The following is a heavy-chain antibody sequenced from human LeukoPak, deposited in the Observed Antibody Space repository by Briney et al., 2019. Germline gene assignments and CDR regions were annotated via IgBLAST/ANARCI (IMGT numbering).Heavy chain of an antibody. V-gene: IGHV3-30*02. Sequence: GGSLRLSCAASGFTFSSYGMHWVRQAPGKGLEWVAFIRYDGSNKYYADSVKGRFTISRDNSKNTLYLQMNSLRAEDTAVYYCARGRRYSYQHDYWGQGTLVTVSS. CDR1: GFTFSSYG. J-gene: IGHJ4*02. D-gene: IGHD5-18*01. CDR3: ARGRRYSYQHDY. CDR2: IRYDGSNK.